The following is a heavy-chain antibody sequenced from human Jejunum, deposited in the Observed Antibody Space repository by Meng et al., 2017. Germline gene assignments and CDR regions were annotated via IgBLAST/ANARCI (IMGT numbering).Heavy chain of an antibody. CDR2: ITWDGTST. V-gene: IGHV3-43*01. CDR3: AKDEDSGWYKEEYCGMDA. Sequence: GGSLRLSCAASGFTFDDYTMHWVRQVPGKGREWVSRITWDGTSTHYADSVKGRFTVSRDNSKNILYLLMSNLRTEDTALYYCAKDEDSGWYKEEYCGMDAWGQGTTVTVSS. J-gene: IGHJ6*02. D-gene: IGHD6-19*01. CDR1: GFTFDDYT.